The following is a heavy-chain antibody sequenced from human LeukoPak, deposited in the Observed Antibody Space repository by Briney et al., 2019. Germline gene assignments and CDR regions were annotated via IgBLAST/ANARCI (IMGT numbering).Heavy chain of an antibody. V-gene: IGHV3-11*04. CDR2: ISSSSSNI. CDR3: ARAFVDTSMPSKLGDY. J-gene: IGHJ4*02. D-gene: IGHD5-18*01. Sequence: GGSLRLSCAASGFTFSDYYMSWIRQAPGKGLEWVSYISSSSSNIYYADSVKGRFTISRDNAKNSLFLQMNSLRAEDTAVYFCARAFVDTSMPSKLGDYWGQGTLVTVSS. CDR1: GFTFSDYY.